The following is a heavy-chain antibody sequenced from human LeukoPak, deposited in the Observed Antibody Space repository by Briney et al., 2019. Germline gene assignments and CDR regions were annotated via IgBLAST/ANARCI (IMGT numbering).Heavy chain of an antibody. CDR1: GGSISSYY. J-gene: IGHJ4*02. CDR2: IYTSGST. D-gene: IGHD3-22*01. CDR3: ARSISYDSSGPFDY. Sequence: PSETLSLTCTVSGGSISSYYWSWIRQPAGKGLEWIGRIYTSGSTNYNPSLKSRVTMSVDTSKNQFSLKLSSVTAADTAVYYCARSISYDSSGPFDYWGQGTLVTVSS. V-gene: IGHV4-4*07.